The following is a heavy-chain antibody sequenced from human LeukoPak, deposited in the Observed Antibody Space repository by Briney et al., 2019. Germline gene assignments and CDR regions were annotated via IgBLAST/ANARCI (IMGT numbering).Heavy chain of an antibody. CDR3: ARGLRYFDWLFKDYGMDV. D-gene: IGHD3-9*01. CDR2: MNPNSGNT. J-gene: IGHJ6*02. Sequence: ASVKVSCKASGYTFTSYDINWLRQATGQGLEWMGWMNPNSGNTGYAQKFQGRVTMTRNTSISTAYMELSSLRSEDTAVYYCARGLRYFDWLFKDYGMDVWGQGTTVTVSS. V-gene: IGHV1-8*01. CDR1: GYTFTSYD.